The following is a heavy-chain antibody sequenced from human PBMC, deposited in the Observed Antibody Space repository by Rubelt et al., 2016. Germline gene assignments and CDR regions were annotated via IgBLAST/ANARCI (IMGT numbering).Heavy chain of an antibody. V-gene: IGHV4-39*01. Sequence: QLQLQESGPGLVRPSETLSLTCTVSNGSISNSPYYWGWIRQPPGKGLEWIGEINHSGSTNYNPSLKSRVTISVDTSKNQFSLKLSSVTAADTAVYYCARRRRRVGANNYYFDYWGQGTLVTVSS. CDR3: ARRRRRVGANNYYFDY. CDR1: NGSISNSPYY. CDR2: INHSGST. D-gene: IGHD1-26*01. J-gene: IGHJ4*02.